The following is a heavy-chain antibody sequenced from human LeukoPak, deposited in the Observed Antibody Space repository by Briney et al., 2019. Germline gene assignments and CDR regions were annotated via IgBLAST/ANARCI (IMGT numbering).Heavy chain of an antibody. V-gene: IGHV3-21*01. D-gene: IGHD5/OR15-5a*01. Sequence: GGSLRLSCAASGFTFSSYSMNWVRQAPGKGLEWVSSISSSSSYIYYADSVKGRFTISRDNAKNSLYLQMNSLRAEDTAVYYCARDPPLVSGPVYYYYYMDVWGKGTTVTVSS. J-gene: IGHJ6*03. CDR2: ISSSSSYI. CDR3: ARDPPLVSGPVYYYYYMDV. CDR1: GFTFSSYS.